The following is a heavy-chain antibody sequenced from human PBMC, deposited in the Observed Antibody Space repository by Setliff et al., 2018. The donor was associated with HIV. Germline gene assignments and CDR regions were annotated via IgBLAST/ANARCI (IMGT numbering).Heavy chain of an antibody. Sequence: SETLSLTCSVSGDSTSSGSYYWSWIRLPAGKGLEWIGQIHTTGVTNYNPSLKSRVTISLDTSKNQFSLKLTSVTAADTAVYYCARIPTGGAFDIWGQGTVVT. CDR2: IHTTGVT. J-gene: IGHJ3*02. V-gene: IGHV4-61*09. CDR1: GDSTSSGSYY. CDR3: ARIPTGGAFDI. D-gene: IGHD7-27*01.